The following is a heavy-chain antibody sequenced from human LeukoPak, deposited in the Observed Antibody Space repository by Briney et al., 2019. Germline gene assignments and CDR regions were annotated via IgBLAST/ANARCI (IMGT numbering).Heavy chain of an antibody. CDR2: IYYSGST. V-gene: IGHV4-39*01. D-gene: IGHD6-19*01. J-gene: IGHJ3*02. CDR3: ARPFIAVDAFDI. Sequence: SETLSLTCTVSGGSISSSSYYWGWIRQPPGKGLEWIGSIYYSGSTYYNPSLKSRVTISVDTSKNQFSLKLSSVTAADTAVYYCARPFIAVDAFDIWGQGTMVTVSS. CDR1: GGSISSSSYY.